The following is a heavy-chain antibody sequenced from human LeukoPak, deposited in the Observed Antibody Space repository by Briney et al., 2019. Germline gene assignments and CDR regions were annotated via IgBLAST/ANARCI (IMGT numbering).Heavy chain of an antibody. V-gene: IGHV4-59*08. CDR2: IYYSGST. D-gene: IGHD3-22*01. CDR3: ARHSGYYYDSSGYELDY. J-gene: IGHJ4*02. CDR1: GASISSYY. Sequence: SETLSLTCTVSGASISSYYWSWIRQPPGKGLEWIGYIYYSGSTNYNPSLKSRVTISVDTSKNQFSLKLSSVTAADTAVYYCARHSGYYYDSSGYELDYWGQGTLVTVSS.